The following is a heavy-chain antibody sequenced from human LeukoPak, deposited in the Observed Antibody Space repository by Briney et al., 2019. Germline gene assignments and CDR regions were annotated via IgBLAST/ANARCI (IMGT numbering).Heavy chain of an antibody. V-gene: IGHV1-69*13. CDR1: GGTFSSYA. CDR3: ARDASQLGNWFDP. CDR2: IIPIFGTA. Sequence: SVKVSCKASGGTFSSYAISWVRQAPGQGLEWMGRIIPIFGTANYAQKFQGRVTITADESTSTAYMELSSLRSEDTAVYYCARDASQLGNWFDPWGQGTLVTVSS. J-gene: IGHJ5*02. D-gene: IGHD2-2*01.